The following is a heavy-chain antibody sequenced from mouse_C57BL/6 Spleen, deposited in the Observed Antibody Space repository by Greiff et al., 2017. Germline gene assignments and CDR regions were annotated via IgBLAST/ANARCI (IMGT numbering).Heavy chain of an antibody. CDR2: NNPSTGGT. CDR3: ARGDYDQGFAY. Sequence: EVQLQQSGPELVKPGASVKISCKASGYSFTGDYMNWVKQSPEKSLEWIGENNPSTGGTTYNQKFKAKATLTVDKSSSTAYMQLKSLTSEDSAVYYCARGDYDQGFAYWGQGTLVTVSA. D-gene: IGHD2-4*01. V-gene: IGHV1-42*01. J-gene: IGHJ3*01. CDR1: GYSFTGDY.